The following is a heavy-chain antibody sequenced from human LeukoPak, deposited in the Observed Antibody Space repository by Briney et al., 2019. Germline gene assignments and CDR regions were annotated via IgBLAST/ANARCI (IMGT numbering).Heavy chain of an antibody. D-gene: IGHD7-27*01. CDR2: INHSGST. CDR3: ARGSRILGY. Sequence: PSETLSLTCAVYGGSFSGYYWSWIRQPPGKGLEWIGEINHSGSTNYNPSLTSRVTISVDTSKNQFSLKLSSVTAADTAVYYCARGSRILGYWGQGTLVTVSS. J-gene: IGHJ4*02. CDR1: GGSFSGYY. V-gene: IGHV4-34*01.